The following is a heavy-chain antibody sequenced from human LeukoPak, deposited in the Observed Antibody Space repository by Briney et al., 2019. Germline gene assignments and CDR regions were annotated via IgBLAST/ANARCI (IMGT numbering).Heavy chain of an antibody. CDR1: GFTFSIYG. CDR2: IWNDGSNK. D-gene: IGHD3-10*01. Sequence: GGSLRLSCAAAGFTFSIYGLHWVRQAPGKGLEWVAVIWNDGSNKYYADSVKGRFTISRDNSKNTLYLQMNSLRAEDTAVYSCARASGPFDYWGQGTLVTVSS. V-gene: IGHV3-33*01. J-gene: IGHJ4*02. CDR3: ARASGPFDY.